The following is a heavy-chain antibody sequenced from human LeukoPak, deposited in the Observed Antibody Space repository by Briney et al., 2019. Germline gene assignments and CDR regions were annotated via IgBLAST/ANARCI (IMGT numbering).Heavy chain of an antibody. CDR1: GGSFSGYY. D-gene: IGHD3-10*01. J-gene: IGHJ5*02. CDR2: INHSGST. V-gene: IGHV4-34*01. CDR3: ARVRDYYGSGSGWFDP. Sequence: SETLSLTCAVYGGSFSGYYWSWIRQLPGKGLEWIGEINHSGSTNYNPSLKSRVTISVDTSKNQFSLELSSVTAADTAVYYCARVRDYYGSGSGWFDPWGQGTLVTVSS.